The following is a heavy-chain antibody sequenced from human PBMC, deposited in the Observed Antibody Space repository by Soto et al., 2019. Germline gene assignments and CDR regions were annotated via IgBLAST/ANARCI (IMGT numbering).Heavy chain of an antibody. V-gene: IGHV4-39*01. CDR2: MYHSGNT. D-gene: IGHD3-10*01. CDR1: GDSISSNNYH. Sequence: QLQLQESGPGLVKPSETLSLTCTVSGDSISSNNYHWGWIRQPPGKGLEWIGSMYHSGNTYHNPSLKSRVTISVDTSKNQFSLHLRSVTAADTAVYYCARHRGPTGPNYWGQGTLVTVSS. CDR3: ARHRGPTGPNY. J-gene: IGHJ4*02.